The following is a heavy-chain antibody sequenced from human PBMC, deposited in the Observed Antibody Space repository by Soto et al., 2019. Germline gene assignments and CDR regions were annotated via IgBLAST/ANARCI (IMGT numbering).Heavy chain of an antibody. CDR2: ISGSGGST. D-gene: IGHD6-19*01. V-gene: IGHV3-23*01. J-gene: IGHJ5*02. Sequence: VGSLRLSCAASGFTFSSYAMSWVRQAPGKGLEWVSAISGSGGSTYYADSVKGWFTISRDNSKNTLYLQMNSLRAEDTAVYYCAKSGPYSSGDNWFDPWGQGTLVTVSS. CDR1: GFTFSSYA. CDR3: AKSGPYSSGDNWFDP.